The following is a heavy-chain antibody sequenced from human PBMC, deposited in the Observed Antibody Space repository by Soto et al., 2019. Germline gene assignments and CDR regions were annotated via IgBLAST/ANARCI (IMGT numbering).Heavy chain of an antibody. CDR1: GFTFSNAW. CDR2: IKSKTDGGTT. D-gene: IGHD3-9*01. CDR3: TTDWSGYYDILTGYHTFDY. Sequence: GGSLRLSCAASGFTFSNAWMSWVRQAPGKGLEWVGRIKSKTDGGTTDYAAPVKGRFTISRDDSKNTLYLQMNSLKTEDTAVYYCTTDWSGYYDILTGYHTFDYWGQGTLVTVSS. J-gene: IGHJ4*02. V-gene: IGHV3-15*01.